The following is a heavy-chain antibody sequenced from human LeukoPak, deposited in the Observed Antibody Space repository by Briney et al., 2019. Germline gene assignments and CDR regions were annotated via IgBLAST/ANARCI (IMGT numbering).Heavy chain of an antibody. V-gene: IGHV1-69*05. CDR3: ARAGYYDYVWPLY. CDR2: IIPIFGTA. CDR1: GGTFSSYA. D-gene: IGHD3-16*01. J-gene: IGHJ4*02. Sequence: ASVKVSCKASGGTFSSYAISWVRQAPGQGLEWMGGIIPIFGTANYAQKFQGRVTITTDESTSTAYMELSSLRSEDTAVYYCARAGYYDYVWPLYWGQGTLVTVSS.